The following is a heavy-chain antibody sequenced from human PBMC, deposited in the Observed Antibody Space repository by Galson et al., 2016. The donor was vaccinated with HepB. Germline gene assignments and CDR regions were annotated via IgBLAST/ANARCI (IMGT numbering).Heavy chain of an antibody. CDR1: GFTFDSNA. D-gene: IGHD4-11*01. CDR3: ARFHDSSNRFDY. J-gene: IGHJ4*02. V-gene: IGHV3-23*01. CDR2: ISGSVGTT. Sequence: SLRLSCAVSGFTFDSNAMSWVRQAPGKGLEWVSSISGSVGTTYYPDSVKGRFTISRDISKNTLFLQMNSLRAEDTAVYYCARFHDSSNRFDYWGQGTLVTVSS.